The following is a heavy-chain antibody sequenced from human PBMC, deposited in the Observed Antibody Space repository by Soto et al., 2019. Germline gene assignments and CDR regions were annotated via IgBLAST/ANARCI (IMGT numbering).Heavy chain of an antibody. CDR3: ARVERRLVEGWGGFDY. Sequence: QVQLVQSGAEVKKPGASVKVSCKASGYTFTSYGISWVRQAPGQGLEWMGWISAYNGNTNYAQKLQGRVTMTTDTSTSTAYRELRSLRSDDTAVYYWARVERRLVEGWGGFDYWGQGTLVTVSS. CDR1: GYTFTSYG. D-gene: IGHD6-13*01. J-gene: IGHJ4*02. CDR2: ISAYNGNT. V-gene: IGHV1-18*01.